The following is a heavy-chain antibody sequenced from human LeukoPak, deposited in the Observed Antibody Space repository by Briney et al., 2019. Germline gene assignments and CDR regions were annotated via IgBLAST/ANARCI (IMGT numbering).Heavy chain of an antibody. Sequence: SVTVSCRASGGTFSSYAISWVRQAPGQGLEWMGGIIPIFDTADYAQKFQGRVTITADESTSTAYMELSSLRSEDTAVFYCARISLGAIWGYYYGMDVWGQGTTVTVSS. V-gene: IGHV1-69*13. CDR3: ARISLGAIWGYYYGMDV. CDR1: GGTFSSYA. CDR2: IIPIFDTA. J-gene: IGHJ6*02. D-gene: IGHD1-26*01.